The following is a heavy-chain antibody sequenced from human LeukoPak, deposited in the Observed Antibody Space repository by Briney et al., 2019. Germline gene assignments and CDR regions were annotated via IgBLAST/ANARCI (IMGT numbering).Heavy chain of an antibody. CDR2: IYYSGST. V-gene: IGHV4-59*06. CDR3: ARGPTTVTTKYYFDY. CDR1: GGSISSHY. J-gene: IGHJ4*02. Sequence: KPSETLSLTCTVSGGSISSHYWSWIRQPPGKGLEWIGYIYYSGSTYYNPSLKSRVTISVDTSKNQFSLKLSSVTAADTAVYYCARGPTTVTTKYYFDYWGQGTLVTVSS. D-gene: IGHD4-17*01.